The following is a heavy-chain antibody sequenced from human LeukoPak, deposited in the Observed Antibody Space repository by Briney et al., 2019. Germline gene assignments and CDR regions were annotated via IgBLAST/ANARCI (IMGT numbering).Heavy chain of an antibody. V-gene: IGHV4-34*01. D-gene: IGHD2-2*01. J-gene: IGHJ6*02. CDR2: INHSGST. CDR1: GGSFSGYY. Sequence: SETLSLTCAVYGGSFSGYYWSWIRQPPGKGLEWIGEINHSGSTNYNPSLKSRVTISVDTSKNQFSLKLSSVTAADTAVYYCARGYSVVVPAASYYGMDVWGHGTTVTVSS. CDR3: ARGYSVVVPAASYYGMDV.